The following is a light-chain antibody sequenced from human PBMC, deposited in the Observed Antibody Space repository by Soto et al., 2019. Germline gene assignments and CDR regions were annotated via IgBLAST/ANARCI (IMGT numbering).Light chain of an antibody. J-gene: IGKJ4*01. Sequence: EIVSTQSPGTLSLSPGESGTLSCRAGQTLSSSSLAWYLQKPGQAPRLLIYGASNRASGIPDRFSGGGSGTDFTLTISGLELEDFAVYYCHQYGSSPLTFGGGAKVDIK. CDR3: HQYGSSPLT. V-gene: IGKV3-20*01. CDR2: GAS. CDR1: QTLSSSS.